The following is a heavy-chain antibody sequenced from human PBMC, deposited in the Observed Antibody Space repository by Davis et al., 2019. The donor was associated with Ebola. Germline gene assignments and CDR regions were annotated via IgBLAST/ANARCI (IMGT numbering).Heavy chain of an antibody. CDR2: IYNSWST. D-gene: IGHD6-6*01. V-gene: IGHV4-39*01. CDR1: GGSISRTSYP. CDR3: ARVPVLYYYYYGMDA. Sequence: SETLSLTCTVSGGSISRTSYPRGCSRQPPGKGLAWIGRIYNSWSTYYNPSLKNRVTISVDKSKNQFSLKLSSVTAADTAVYYWARVPVLYYYYYGMDAWGKGTTVTVSS. J-gene: IGHJ6*04.